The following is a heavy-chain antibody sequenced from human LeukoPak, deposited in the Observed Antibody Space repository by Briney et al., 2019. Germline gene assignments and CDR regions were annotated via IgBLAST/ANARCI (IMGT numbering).Heavy chain of an antibody. D-gene: IGHD3-10*01. J-gene: IGHJ4*02. Sequence: GGSPRLSCAASGFTFSSYAMSWVRQAPGKGLEWVSAISGSGGSTYYADSVKGRFTISRDNSKNTLYLQMNSLRAEDTAVYYCAKDRSPAGDYFDYWGQGTLVTVSS. CDR3: AKDRSPAGDYFDY. CDR2: ISGSGGST. V-gene: IGHV3-23*01. CDR1: GFTFSSYA.